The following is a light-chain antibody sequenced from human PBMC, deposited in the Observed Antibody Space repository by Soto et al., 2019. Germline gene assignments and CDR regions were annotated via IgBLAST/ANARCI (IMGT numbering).Light chain of an antibody. CDR3: QQYGSSLVWT. CDR1: QSVSSSY. J-gene: IGKJ1*01. V-gene: IGKV3-20*01. CDR2: GAS. Sequence: LVLPHSPGTLSLSPGSIATIYVRDSQSVSSSYLAWYQQKPGQAPRLLIYGASSRATGIPDRFSGSGSGTDFTLTIRRLEPEDFAVYYCQQYGSSLVWTFGKGTTGDIK.